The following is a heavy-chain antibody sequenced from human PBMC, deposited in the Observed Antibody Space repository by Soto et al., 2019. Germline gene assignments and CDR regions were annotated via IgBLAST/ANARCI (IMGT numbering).Heavy chain of an antibody. Sequence: SVTVSCKASVCTFSIYAIIWVRQAPGQGLEWMGGITPIFGTANYAQKFQGGVTITADESTSTAYMELSSLRSEDTAVYYCARDRSSGFDYWGQGTLVTVSS. V-gene: IGHV1-69*13. CDR2: ITPIFGTA. CDR1: VCTFSIYA. D-gene: IGHD6-19*01. J-gene: IGHJ4*02. CDR3: ARDRSSGFDY.